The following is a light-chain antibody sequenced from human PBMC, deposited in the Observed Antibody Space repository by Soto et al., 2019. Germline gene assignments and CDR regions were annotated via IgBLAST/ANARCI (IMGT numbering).Light chain of an antibody. J-gene: IGKJ4*01. CDR2: GVS. CDR3: QQYINWPLT. Sequence: EIVMTQSPATLSVSPGEGVTLSCRASQSITTNLAWYQQKPGQTPRLLIYGVSTRASGIPARFSGSGSGTDFTLTISSLQSEDFAVYYCQQYINWPLTFGGGTNVEI. CDR1: QSITTN. V-gene: IGKV3-15*01.